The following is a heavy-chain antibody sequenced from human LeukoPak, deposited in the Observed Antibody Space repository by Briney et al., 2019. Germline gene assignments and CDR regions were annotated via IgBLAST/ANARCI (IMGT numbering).Heavy chain of an antibody. V-gene: IGHV4-61*01. J-gene: IGHJ6*02. D-gene: IGHD4-11*01. Sequence: SETLSLTCTVSGGSVNSGSYFWSWIRQPPGKGLEWIGYIQNSARTNYNPSLESRVTISVDSSKDQLSLRLSSGTAADTAVYYCATDYSNFYGMDVWGQGTTVTVSS. CDR1: GGSVNSGSYF. CDR2: IQNSART. CDR3: ATDYSNFYGMDV.